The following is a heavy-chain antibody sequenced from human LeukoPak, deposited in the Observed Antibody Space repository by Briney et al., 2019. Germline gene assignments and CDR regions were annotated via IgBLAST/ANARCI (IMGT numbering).Heavy chain of an antibody. D-gene: IGHD1-1*01. V-gene: IGHV3-33*01. CDR1: GFTFGSYG. CDR2: IWYDGSNK. Sequence: GGSLRLSCAASGFTFGSYGMHWVRQAPGKGLGWVAVIWYDGSNKYYADSVKGRFTISRDNSKNTLYLQMNSLRAEDTAVYYCARATGTTMADWGQGTLVTVSS. CDR3: ARATGTTMAD. J-gene: IGHJ4*02.